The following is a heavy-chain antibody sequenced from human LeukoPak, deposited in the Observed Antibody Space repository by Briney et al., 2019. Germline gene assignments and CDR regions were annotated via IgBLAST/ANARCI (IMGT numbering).Heavy chain of an antibody. D-gene: IGHD6-13*01. CDR2: INHSGST. CDR3: AGSYSSSWYYYYMDV. Sequence: SETLSLTCTVSGGSINSSYWSWIRQPPGKGLEWIGEINHSGSTNYNPSLKSRVTISVDTSKNQFSLKLSSVTAADTAVYYCAGSYSSSWYYYYMDVWGKGTTVTVSS. V-gene: IGHV4-34*01. CDR1: GGSINSSY. J-gene: IGHJ6*03.